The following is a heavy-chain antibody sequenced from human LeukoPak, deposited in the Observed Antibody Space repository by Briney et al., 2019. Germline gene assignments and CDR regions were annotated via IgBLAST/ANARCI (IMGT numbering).Heavy chain of an antibody. J-gene: IGHJ3*02. CDR1: GFRFSSYA. Sequence: GGSLRLSCAASGFRFSSYARSWVRQAPGKGLEWVSAISGSGVSTYYADSVKGRFTVSRDNTDNSLFLQMSSLRAEDTAVYYCARERRQWQPFDIWGQGTMVTVSS. V-gene: IGHV3-23*01. CDR3: ARERRQWQPFDI. D-gene: IGHD6-19*01. CDR2: ISGSGVST.